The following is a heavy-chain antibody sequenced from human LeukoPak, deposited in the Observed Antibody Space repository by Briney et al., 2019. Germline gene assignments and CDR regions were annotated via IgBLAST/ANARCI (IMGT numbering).Heavy chain of an antibody. D-gene: IGHD1-26*01. V-gene: IGHV4-61*02. CDR2: IYTSGST. CDR3: ARAPIVGSLVRAFDI. CDR1: GGSISSGSYY. J-gene: IGHJ3*02. Sequence: PSETLSLTCTVSGGSISSGSYYWSWIRQPAGKGLEWIGRIYTSGSTNYNPSLKSRVTISVDTSKNQFSLKLSSVTAADTAVYYCARAPIVGSLVRAFDIWGQGTMVTVSS.